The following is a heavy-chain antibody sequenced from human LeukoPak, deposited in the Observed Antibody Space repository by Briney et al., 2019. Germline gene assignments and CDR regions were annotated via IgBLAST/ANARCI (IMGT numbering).Heavy chain of an antibody. CDR2: ISGDGGTT. CDR3: ARQDVITTGGVDY. J-gene: IGHJ4*02. Sequence: GGSLRLSCAASGFSFSNYGMHWVRQAPGKGLEYVSAISGDGGTTYHANSVKGRFTISRDNSKNTLYLQMGSLRAEDMAVYYCARQDVITTGGVDYWGQGTLVTVSS. CDR1: GFSFSNYG. D-gene: IGHD3-22*01. V-gene: IGHV3-64*01.